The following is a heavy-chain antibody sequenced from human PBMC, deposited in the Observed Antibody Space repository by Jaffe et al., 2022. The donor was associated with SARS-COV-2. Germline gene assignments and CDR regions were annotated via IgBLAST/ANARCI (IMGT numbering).Heavy chain of an antibody. CDR3: AREGYNYWYFDL. Sequence: EVQLLESGGALVQPGGSLRLSCAASGFTFSMYDMTWIRQTPGKGLEWVSAFSVRTGDTTYADSVKGRFTISRDNSQNRMYLQMDSVRADDTALYYCAREGYNYWYFDLWGRGTLVTVSS. J-gene: IGHJ2*01. D-gene: IGHD5-12*01. V-gene: IGHV3-23*01. CDR2: FSVRTGDT. CDR1: GFTFSMYD.